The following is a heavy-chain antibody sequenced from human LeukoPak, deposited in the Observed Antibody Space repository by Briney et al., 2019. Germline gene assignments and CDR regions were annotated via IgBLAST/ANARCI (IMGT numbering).Heavy chain of an antibody. J-gene: IGHJ4*02. CDR1: GGSISSGGYY. CDR3: ARAARGYLYYFDY. CDR2: IYYSGST. Sequence: SQTLSLTCTVSGGSISSGGYYWNLIRQHPGKGLEWIGYIYYSGSTYYNPSLKSRVAMSLDTSKNQFSLKLSSVTAADTAVYYCARAARGYLYYFDYWGQGTLVTVSS. D-gene: IGHD3-22*01. V-gene: IGHV4-31*03.